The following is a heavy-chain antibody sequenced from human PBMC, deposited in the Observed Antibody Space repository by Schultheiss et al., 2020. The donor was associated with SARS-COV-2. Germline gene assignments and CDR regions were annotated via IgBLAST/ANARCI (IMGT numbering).Heavy chain of an antibody. CDR3: ARDRAYRGYDSRPSNN. CDR1: GFTFSSYS. CDR2: ISGSGGST. D-gene: IGHD5-12*01. V-gene: IGHV3-23*01. J-gene: IGHJ4*02. Sequence: GGSLRLSCAASGFTFSSYSMNWVRQAPGKGLEWVSAISGSGGSTYYADSVKGRFTISRDNSKNTLYLQMNSLRAEDTAVYYCARDRAYRGYDSRPSNNWGQGTLVTVSS.